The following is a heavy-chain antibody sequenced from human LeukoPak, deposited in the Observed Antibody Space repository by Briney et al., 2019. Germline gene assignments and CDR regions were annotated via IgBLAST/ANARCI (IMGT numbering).Heavy chain of an antibody. CDR1: GFTFNSYA. V-gene: IGHV3-23*01. CDR2: ITGSGDTT. J-gene: IGHJ4*02. Sequence: GGPLRLSCAPSGFTFNSYAMSWVRQAPGKGLELVSSITGSGDTTYYADSVKGRFTISSDNSKNTLYLHMNSLRADETAVYSCASRPRTGIGPLNYWGQGILVTVSS. CDR3: ASRPRTGIGPLNY. D-gene: IGHD2-8*02.